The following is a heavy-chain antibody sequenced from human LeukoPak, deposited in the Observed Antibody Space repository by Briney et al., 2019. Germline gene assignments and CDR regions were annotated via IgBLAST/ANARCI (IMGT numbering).Heavy chain of an antibody. CDR3: ARYRYILWYMDV. D-gene: IGHD2-21*01. V-gene: IGHV4-59*01. J-gene: IGHJ6*03. Sequence: PSETLSLTCTVSGGSISSYYWSWIRQPPGKGLEWIGYIYYSGSTNYNPSLKSRVTISVDTSKNQFSLKLSSVTTADTAVYYCARYRYILWYMDVWGKGTTVTVSS. CDR1: GGSISSYY. CDR2: IYYSGST.